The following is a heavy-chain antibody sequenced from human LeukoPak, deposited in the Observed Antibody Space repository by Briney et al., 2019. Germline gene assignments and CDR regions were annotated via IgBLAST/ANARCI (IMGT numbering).Heavy chain of an antibody. CDR3: ARTAADTKIFGVVKGRYYFDY. CDR1: GYSISRGYS. V-gene: IGHV4-38-2*01. Sequence: SETLSLSCAVSGYSISRGYSCGWIRQPPGRGLEWFGIIYNSGSIYYNQSPKSRVTISVDTSKNQFSLKLSSVTATDTAVYYCARTAADTKIFGVVKGRYYFDYWGQGTLVTVSS. J-gene: IGHJ4*02. CDR2: IYNSGSI. D-gene: IGHD3-3*01.